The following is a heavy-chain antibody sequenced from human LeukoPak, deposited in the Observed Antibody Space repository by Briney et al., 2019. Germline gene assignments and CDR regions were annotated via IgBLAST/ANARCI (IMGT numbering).Heavy chain of an antibody. D-gene: IGHD6-13*01. CDR2: IIPIFGTA. J-gene: IGHJ6*03. CDR1: GGTFSSYA. CDR3: ARDHGIADYYMDV. Sequence: SVKVSCKASGGTFSSYAISWVRQAPGQGLEWMGGIIPIFGTANYAQRFQGRVTIIADKSTSTAYMELSSLRSEDTAVYYCARDHGIADYYMDVWGKGTTVTVSS. V-gene: IGHV1-69*06.